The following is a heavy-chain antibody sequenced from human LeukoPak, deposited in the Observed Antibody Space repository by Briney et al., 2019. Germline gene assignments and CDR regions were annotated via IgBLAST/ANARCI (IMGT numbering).Heavy chain of an antibody. J-gene: IGHJ5*02. V-gene: IGHV4-39*01. CDR2: IYYSGST. D-gene: IGHD6-6*01. Sequence: SETLSLTCSVSGGSITSSLSYWGWIRQPPGKGLEWIGSIYYSGSTYYSPSLKSRVTISVDTSKNQFSLKLSSVTAADTAVYYCARSIATYGPTHNWFGPWGQGILVTVSS. CDR1: GGSITSSLSY. CDR3: ARSIATYGPTHNWFGP.